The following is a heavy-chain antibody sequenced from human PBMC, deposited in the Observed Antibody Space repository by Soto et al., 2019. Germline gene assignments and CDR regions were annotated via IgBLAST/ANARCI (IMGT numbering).Heavy chain of an antibody. V-gene: IGHV4-30-2*01. J-gene: IGHJ5*02. CDR2: VHHSGST. CDR3: ARSYYDATGFAVDP. CDR1: GDSISSGDYS. Sequence: SETLSLTCAVSGDSISSGDYSWSWIRQPPGKGLEWIGYVHHSGSTHYNPSLKSRVTISVDASKNQFSLKVTSVTAADTAVYYCARSYYDATGFAVDPWGPGTLVTVSS. D-gene: IGHD3-22*01.